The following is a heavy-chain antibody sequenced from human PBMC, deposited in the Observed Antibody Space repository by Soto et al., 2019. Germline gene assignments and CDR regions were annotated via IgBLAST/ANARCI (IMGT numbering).Heavy chain of an antibody. CDR2: IYWNDDK. J-gene: IGHJ4*02. CDR3: ALRPATAINFDY. D-gene: IGHD2-21*02. V-gene: IGHV2-5*01. CDR1: GLPLSTSGVG. Sequence: QITLKESGPTLVKPTQTLTLTCTFSGLPLSTSGVGVRWIRQCPGQALEWRTLIYWNDDKRYSPSLKSRLTITKDTSKNQVVLTMTNMDPVDTATYYCALRPATAINFDYWGQGTLVTLSS.